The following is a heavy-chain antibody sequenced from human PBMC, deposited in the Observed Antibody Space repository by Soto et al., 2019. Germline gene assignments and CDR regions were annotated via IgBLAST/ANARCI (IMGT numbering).Heavy chain of an antibody. CDR1: GFSLSTSGVG. Sequence: SGPTLVKPTQTLTLTCTFSGFSLSTSGVGVGWIRQPPGKALEWLALIYWDDDKRYIPSLKSRLTITKDTSKNQVVLTMTNMDPVDTATYYCAHSSDYIWGSHRWGFDYWGQGTLVTVSS. CDR2: IYWDDDK. D-gene: IGHD3-16*02. J-gene: IGHJ4*02. CDR3: AHSSDYIWGSHRWGFDY. V-gene: IGHV2-5*02.